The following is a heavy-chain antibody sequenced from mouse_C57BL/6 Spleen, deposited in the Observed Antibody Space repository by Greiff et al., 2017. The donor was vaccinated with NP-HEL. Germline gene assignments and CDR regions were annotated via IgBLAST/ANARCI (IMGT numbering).Heavy chain of an antibody. CDR2: IDPSDSYT. Sequence: VKLQQPGAELVKPGASVKLSCKASGYTFTSYWMQWVKQRPGQGLEWIGEIDPSDSYTNYNQKFKGKATLTVDTSSSTAYMQLSSLTSEDSAVYYCARTGYYGGYFDVWGTGTTVTVSS. J-gene: IGHJ1*03. D-gene: IGHD1-1*01. V-gene: IGHV1-50*01. CDR3: ARTGYYGGYFDV. CDR1: GYTFTSYW.